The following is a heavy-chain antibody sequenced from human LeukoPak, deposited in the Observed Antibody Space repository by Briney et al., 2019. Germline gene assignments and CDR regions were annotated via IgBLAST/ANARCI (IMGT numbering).Heavy chain of an antibody. CDR3: ARIGSGNDYYFDY. D-gene: IGHD5-12*01. CDR1: GFTFSSYS. CDR2: ISSSSSYI. V-gene: IGHV3-21*01. J-gene: IGHJ4*02. Sequence: GGSLRLSCAASGFTFSSYSMNWVRQAPGKGLEWVSSISSSSSYICYADSVKGRFTISRDNAKNSLYLQMNSLRAEDTAVYYCARIGSGNDYYFDYWGQGTLVTVSS.